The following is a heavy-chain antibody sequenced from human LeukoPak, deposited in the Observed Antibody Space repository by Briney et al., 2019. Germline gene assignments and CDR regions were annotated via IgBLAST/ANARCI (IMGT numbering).Heavy chain of an antibody. CDR1: GFTFSSYD. Sequence: PGGSLRLSCAASGFTFSSYDMSWVRQAPGKGLEWVSAISGSGGSTYYADSVKGRFTISRDNSKNTLYLQMNSLRAEDTTVYYCARSPYDWNYGDYWGQGTLVTVSS. CDR2: ISGSGGST. V-gene: IGHV3-23*01. CDR3: ARSPYDWNYGDY. J-gene: IGHJ4*02. D-gene: IGHD1-20*01.